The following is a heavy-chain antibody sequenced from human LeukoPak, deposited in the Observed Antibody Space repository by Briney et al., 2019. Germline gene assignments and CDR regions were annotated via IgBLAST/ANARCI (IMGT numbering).Heavy chain of an antibody. CDR3: ARCSSGWYRRHYGMDV. Sequence: SETLSLTCTVSGGSISSYYWSWIRQPPGKGLEWIGDIYYSGSTNYNPSLKSRVTISVDTSKHQFSLKLSSVTAADTAVYCCARCSSGWYRRHYGMDVWGQGTTVTVSS. V-gene: IGHV4-59*01. CDR1: GGSISSYY. CDR2: IYYSGST. J-gene: IGHJ6*02. D-gene: IGHD6-19*01.